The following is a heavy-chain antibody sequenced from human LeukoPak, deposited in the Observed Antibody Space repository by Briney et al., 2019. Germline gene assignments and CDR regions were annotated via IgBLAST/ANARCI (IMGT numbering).Heavy chain of an antibody. D-gene: IGHD3-3*01. V-gene: IGHV1-24*01. CDR1: GYTLTELS. CDR2: FDPEDGET. CDR3: ATAPLRGDFWSCYYSGFGDY. Sequence: ASVKVSCKVSGYTLTELSMHWVRQAPGKGLEWMGGFDPEDGETIYAQKFQGRVTMTEDTSTDTAYMELSSLRSEDTAVYYCATAPLRGDFWSCYYSGFGDYWGQGTLVTVSS. J-gene: IGHJ4*02.